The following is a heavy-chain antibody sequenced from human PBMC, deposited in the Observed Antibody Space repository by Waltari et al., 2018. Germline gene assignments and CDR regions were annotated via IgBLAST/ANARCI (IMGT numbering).Heavy chain of an antibody. J-gene: IGHJ5*02. D-gene: IGHD5-12*01. V-gene: IGHV1-2*06. Sequence: QVQLVQSGAEVKKPGASVKVSCKASGYTFTGDYMHWVRQAPAQGLEWMGRINPNSGGTNYAQKFQGRVTMTRDTSISTAYMELSRLRSDDTAVYYCARGYSGYEGGHQINNWFDPWGQGTLVTVSS. CDR1: GYTFTGDY. CDR2: INPNSGGT. CDR3: ARGYSGYEGGHQINNWFDP.